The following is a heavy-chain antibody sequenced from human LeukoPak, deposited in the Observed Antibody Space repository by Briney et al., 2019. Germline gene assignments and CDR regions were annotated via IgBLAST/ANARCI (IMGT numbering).Heavy chain of an antibody. CDR1: GDSFTNNY. Sequence: SETLSLTCTVSGDSFTNNYWGYIRQPPGKGLEWIGCIYFSGSTNYNPSLKSRVTISIDTSKNQLSLKLGSVTAADTAVYYCARVGPHYGSGSFDFWGQGTLVTVSS. J-gene: IGHJ5*01. CDR3: ARVGPHYGSGSFDF. CDR2: IYFSGST. V-gene: IGHV4-59*01. D-gene: IGHD3-10*01.